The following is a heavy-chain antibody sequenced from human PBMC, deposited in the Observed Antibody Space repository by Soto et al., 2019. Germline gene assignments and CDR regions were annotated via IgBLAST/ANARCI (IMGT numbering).Heavy chain of an antibody. V-gene: IGHV1-69*12. CDR1: GGTFSSYA. J-gene: IGHJ4*02. D-gene: IGHD3-22*01. CDR3: AGEGELVIVGPWGFDY. Sequence: QVQLVQSGAEVKKPGSSVKVSCKASGGTFSSYAISWVRQAPGQGLEWMGGIIPIFGTANYAQKFPGRVTITADDSTSTAYMELGSLRSEDTAVYYCAGEGELVIVGPWGFDYWGQGNLVTVSS. CDR2: IIPIFGTA.